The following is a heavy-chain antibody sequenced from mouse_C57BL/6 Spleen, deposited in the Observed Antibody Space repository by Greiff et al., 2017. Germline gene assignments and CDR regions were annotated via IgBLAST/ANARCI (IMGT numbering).Heavy chain of an antibody. J-gene: IGHJ3*01. CDR3: AREGDSSGPWFAY. V-gene: IGHV1-80*01. CDR2: IYPGDGDT. D-gene: IGHD3-2*02. CDR1: GYAFSSYW. Sequence: VKLVESGAELVKPGASVKISCKASGYAFSSYWMNWVKQRPGKGLEWIGQIYPGDGDTNYNGKFKGKATLTADKSSSTAYMQLSSLTSEDSAVYFCAREGDSSGPWFAYWGQGTLVTVSA.